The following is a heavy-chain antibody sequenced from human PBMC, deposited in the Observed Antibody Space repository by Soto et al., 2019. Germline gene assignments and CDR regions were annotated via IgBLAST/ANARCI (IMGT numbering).Heavy chain of an antibody. CDR3: AREGMIAAAGTLAF. CDR2: ISGSGGST. D-gene: IGHD6-13*01. Sequence: EVQLLESGGGLVQPGGSLRLSCAASGFTFSSYAMSWVRQAPGKGLEWVSAISGSGGSTYHADSVKGRFTISRDNSKNTLYLQMNSLRDEDTAVYYCAREGMIAAAGTLAFWGQGTLVTVSS. CDR1: GFTFSSYA. V-gene: IGHV3-23*01. J-gene: IGHJ4*02.